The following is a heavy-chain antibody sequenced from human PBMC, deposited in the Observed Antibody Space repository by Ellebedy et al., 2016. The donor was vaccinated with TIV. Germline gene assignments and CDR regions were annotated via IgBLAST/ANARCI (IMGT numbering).Heavy chain of an antibody. CDR2: IYQDGSDQ. V-gene: IGHV3-7*01. CDR1: GFSFRSYW. CDR3: ARRGSYGDYAVQVNSWFDT. D-gene: IGHD4-17*01. Sequence: GESLKISRAASGFSFRSYWMSWVRQAPGKGLEWVANIYQDGSDQYYADSVKGRFTISRDNANKSLFLQMNSLRVDDTAVYYCARRGSYGDYAVQVNSWFDTWGQGTLVSVSS. J-gene: IGHJ5*02.